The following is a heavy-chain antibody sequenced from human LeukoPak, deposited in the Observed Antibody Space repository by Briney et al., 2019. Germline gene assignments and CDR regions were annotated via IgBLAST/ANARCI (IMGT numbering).Heavy chain of an antibody. J-gene: IGHJ4*02. CDR2: IKQDGSEK. Sequence: SGGSLRLSCAASGFTFSSYWMSWVRQAPGKGLEWVANIKQDGSEKYYVDSVKGRFTISRDNSKNTLYLQMNSLRAEDTAVYYCAKFQEGIVLADYWGQGTLVTVSS. D-gene: IGHD2-8*01. V-gene: IGHV3-7*01. CDR3: AKFQEGIVLADY. CDR1: GFTFSSYW.